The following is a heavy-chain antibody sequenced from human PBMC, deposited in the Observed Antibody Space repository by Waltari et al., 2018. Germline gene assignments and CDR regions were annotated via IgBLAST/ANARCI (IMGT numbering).Heavy chain of an antibody. Sequence: VQLLESGGGLVQPGGSLRLSCAASGFTFSSYAMSWVRQAPGQGLGWMGGIIPIFGTANYAQKFQGRVTITTDESTSTAYMELSSLRSEDTAVYYCALGDTVDLQHWGQGTLVTVSS. V-gene: IGHV1-69*01. J-gene: IGHJ1*01. D-gene: IGHD1-26*01. CDR2: IIPIFGTA. CDR3: ALGDTVDLQH. CDR1: GFTFSSYA.